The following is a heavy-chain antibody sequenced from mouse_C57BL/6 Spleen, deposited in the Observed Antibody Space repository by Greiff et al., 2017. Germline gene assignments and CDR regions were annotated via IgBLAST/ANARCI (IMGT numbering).Heavy chain of an antibody. CDR1: GYTFTSYW. D-gene: IGHD2-4*01. J-gene: IGHJ3*01. Sequence: QVQLQQPGAELVKPGASVKMSCKASGYTFTSYWINWVKQRPGQGLEWIGDIYPGSGSTNYNEKFKSKATLTVDTSSSTAYMQLSSLSSEDSAFYYCARRNYYDYDGFAYWGQGTLVTVSA. V-gene: IGHV1-55*01. CDR2: IYPGSGST. CDR3: ARRNYYDYDGFAY.